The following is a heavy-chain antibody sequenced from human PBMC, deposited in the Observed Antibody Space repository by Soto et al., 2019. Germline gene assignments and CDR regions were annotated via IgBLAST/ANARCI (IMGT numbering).Heavy chain of an antibody. CDR2: IIPIFGTA. Sequence: SVKVSCKASGGTFSSYAISWVRQAPGQGLEWMGGIIPIFGTANYAQKFQGRVTITADESTSTAYMELSSLRSEDTAVYYCAGRNWNYATSYYYYGMDVWGQGTTVTVSS. CDR1: GGTFSSYA. J-gene: IGHJ6*02. V-gene: IGHV1-69*13. CDR3: AGRNWNYATSYYYYGMDV. D-gene: IGHD1-7*01.